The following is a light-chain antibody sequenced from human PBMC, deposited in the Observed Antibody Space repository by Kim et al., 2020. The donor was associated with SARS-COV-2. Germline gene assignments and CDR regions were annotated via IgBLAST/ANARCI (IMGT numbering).Light chain of an antibody. CDR2: EVS. Sequence: GQSVTISCPGTSTDVGSYNRVSWYQQPPGTAPKLMIYEVSNRPSGVPDRFSGSKSGNTASLTISGLQAEDEADYYCSSYTSSSTWVFGGGTQLTVL. CDR1: STDVGSYNR. CDR3: SSYTSSSTWV. V-gene: IGLV2-18*02. J-gene: IGLJ3*02.